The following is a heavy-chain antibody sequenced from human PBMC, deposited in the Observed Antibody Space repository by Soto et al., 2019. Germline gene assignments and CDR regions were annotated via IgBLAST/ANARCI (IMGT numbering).Heavy chain of an antibody. V-gene: IGHV4-30-4*01. CDR3: AGHYDSSGYSA. J-gene: IGHJ5*02. CDR1: GGSISSGDYY. CDR2: IYYSGST. D-gene: IGHD3-22*01. Sequence: SETLSLTCSVSGGSISSGDYYWSWIRQPPGKGLEWIGYIYYSGSTYYNPSLKSRVTISVDTSKNQFSLKLSSVTAADTAVYYCAGHYDSSGYSAWGQGTLVTVSS.